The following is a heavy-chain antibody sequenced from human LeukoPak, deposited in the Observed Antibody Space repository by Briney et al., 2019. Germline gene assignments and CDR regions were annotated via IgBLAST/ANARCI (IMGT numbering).Heavy chain of an antibody. J-gene: IGHJ4*02. D-gene: IGHD3-3*01. CDR3: AKDIDFWSGYPALGFDY. V-gene: IGHV3-9*01. Sequence: GGSLRLSCAASGFTFDDYAMHWVRQAPGKGLEWVSGISWNSGSIGYADSVKGRFTISRDNVKNSLYLQMNSLRAEDTALYYCAKDIDFWSGYPALGFDYWGQGTLVTVSS. CDR2: ISWNSGSI. CDR1: GFTFDDYA.